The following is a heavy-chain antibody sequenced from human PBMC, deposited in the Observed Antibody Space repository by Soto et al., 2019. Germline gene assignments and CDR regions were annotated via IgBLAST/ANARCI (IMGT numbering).Heavy chain of an antibody. J-gene: IGHJ4*02. CDR1: GGSISSYY. CDR3: ARGGYSGYDFDY. V-gene: IGHV4-59*01. D-gene: IGHD5-12*01. Sequence: SETLSLTCTVSGGSISSYYWSWIRQPPGKGLEWIGYIYYSGSTNYNPSLKGRVTISVETSKNQSSLKLSSVTAADTAVYYCARGGYSGYDFDYWGQGTLVTVSS. CDR2: IYYSGST.